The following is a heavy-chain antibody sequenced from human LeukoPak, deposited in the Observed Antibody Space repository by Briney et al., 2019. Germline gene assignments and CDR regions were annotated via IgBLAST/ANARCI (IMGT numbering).Heavy chain of an antibody. CDR3: AREMAYDFWSGSYYFDY. V-gene: IGHV1-18*01. D-gene: IGHD3-3*01. CDR1: GYTFTSYG. CDR2: ISAYNGNT. Sequence: ASVKASCKASGYTFTSYGISWVRQAPGQGLEWMGWISAYNGNTNYAQKLQGRVTMTTDTSTSTAYMELRSLRSDDTAVYYCAREMAYDFWSGSYYFDYWGQGTLVTVSS. J-gene: IGHJ4*02.